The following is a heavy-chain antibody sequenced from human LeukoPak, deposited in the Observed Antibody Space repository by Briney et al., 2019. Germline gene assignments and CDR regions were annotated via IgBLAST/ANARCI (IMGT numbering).Heavy chain of an antibody. CDR3: ARTYCSGGTCYDLFDY. V-gene: IGHV4-59*01. CDR1: GGSISSYY. CDR2: IYYSGST. D-gene: IGHD2-15*01. Sequence: PSETLSLTCTVSGGSISSYYWSWIRQPPGKGLEWIGYIYYSGSTNYNPSLKSRVTISVDTSKNKFPLKLSSVTAADTAVYYCARTYCSGGTCYDLFDYWGQGTLVTVSS. J-gene: IGHJ4*02.